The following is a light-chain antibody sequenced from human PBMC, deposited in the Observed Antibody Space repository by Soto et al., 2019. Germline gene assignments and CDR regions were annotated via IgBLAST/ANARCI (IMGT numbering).Light chain of an antibody. V-gene: IGKV3D-15*01. CDR3: QQYNNWPPHT. Sequence: EIVMTQSPATLSVAPGERATLSCRASQSLRNNLAWYQQRPGQAPRLLIYGASTRATGIPARFSGSGSGTEFTLTISSLQSEDFAVYYCQQYNNWPPHTFGQGTKLEIK. CDR1: QSLRNN. J-gene: IGKJ2*01. CDR2: GAS.